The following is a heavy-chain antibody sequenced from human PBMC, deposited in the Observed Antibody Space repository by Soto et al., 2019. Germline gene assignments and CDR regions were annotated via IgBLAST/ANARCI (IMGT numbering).Heavy chain of an antibody. Sequence: QVQLVQSGAEVKKPGSSVKVSCKASGGTFSSYAISWVRQAPGQGLEWMGGIIPIFGTATYAQKFQGRVTITAGETTSTAYMELSSLRSEDTAVYYCANYPGFRDGYNYDSPYNWFYPWGQGTLVPVSS. V-gene: IGHV1-69*12. D-gene: IGHD5-12*01. J-gene: IGHJ5*02. CDR1: GGTFSSYA. CDR3: ANYPGFRDGYNYDSPYNWFYP. CDR2: IIPIFGTA.